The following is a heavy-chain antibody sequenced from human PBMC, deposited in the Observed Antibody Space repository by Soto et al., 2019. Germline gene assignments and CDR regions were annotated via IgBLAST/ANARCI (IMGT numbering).Heavy chain of an antibody. CDR2: INSNRGGT. CDR3: ARAVAGTNAGNNWFDL. J-gene: IGHJ5*02. V-gene: IGHV1-2*02. D-gene: IGHD6-19*01. CDR1: GYTFTGYY. Sequence: ASVKVSRKASGYTFTGYYMHWVRQAPGQGLEWMGWINSNRGGTNYAQKFQGRVTMTRDTSIRTAYMELSRLRSDDTAVYYCARAVAGTNAGNNWFDLWGQGTLVTVSS.